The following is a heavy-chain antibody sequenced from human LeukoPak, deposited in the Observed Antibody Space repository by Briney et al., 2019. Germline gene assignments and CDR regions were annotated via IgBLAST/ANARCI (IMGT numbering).Heavy chain of an antibody. CDR2: IWYDGSNE. V-gene: IGHV3-33*01. D-gene: IGHD3-22*01. J-gene: IGHJ4*02. Sequence: PGGSLRLSCAVSGXSFSSYGMHWVRQAPGKGLEWVAVIWYDGSNENYADSVKGRFTISRDNSKNTLYLQMNSLRAEDTAVYFCARGSNSGYSIDYWGQGTLVTVSS. CDR3: ARGSNSGYSIDY. CDR1: GXSFSSYG.